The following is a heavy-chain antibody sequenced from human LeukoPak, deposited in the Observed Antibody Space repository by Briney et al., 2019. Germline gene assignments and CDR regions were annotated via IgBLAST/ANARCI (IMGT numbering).Heavy chain of an antibody. CDR2: IYDSGSS. V-gene: IGHV4-28*01. Sequence: SDTLSLTCTVSSYTVSSIYWWGWIRQPPGKGLQWIGHIYDSGSSHYNPSLKGRVTMSVDTVKNQFSLSLRSVSAGDTGAYFCVRLSDNSGYIDHWGQGIPVTVSS. CDR1: SYTVSSIYW. CDR3: VRLSDNSGYIDH. J-gene: IGHJ4*02. D-gene: IGHD2/OR15-2a*01.